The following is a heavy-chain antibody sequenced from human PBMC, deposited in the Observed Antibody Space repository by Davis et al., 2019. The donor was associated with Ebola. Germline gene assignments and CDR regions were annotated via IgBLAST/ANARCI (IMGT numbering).Heavy chain of an antibody. CDR3: ARQRREAYYDILTGYYMGSWFDP. V-gene: IGHV3-7*01. J-gene: IGHJ5*02. Sequence: GGSLRLSCAASGFTFSSYCMSWVRQAPGKGLEWVANIKQDGSEKYYVDSVKGRFTISRDNAKNSLYLQMNSLRAEDTAVYYCARQRREAYYDILTGYYMGSWFDPWGQGTLVTVSS. CDR1: GFTFSSYC. CDR2: IKQDGSEK. D-gene: IGHD3-9*01.